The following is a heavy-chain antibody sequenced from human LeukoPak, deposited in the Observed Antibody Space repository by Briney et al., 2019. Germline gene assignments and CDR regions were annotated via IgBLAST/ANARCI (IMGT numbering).Heavy chain of an antibody. D-gene: IGHD3-10*01. CDR2: INPNSGGT. Sequence: ASVKVSCKASGYTFTGYYMHWVRQAPGQGLEWMGSINPNSGGTNYAQKFQGRVTMTRDTSISTTYMELSRLRSDDTAVYYCARGQVNRLLWVGELLSNINPFDYWGQGTLVTVSS. CDR1: GYTFTGYY. CDR3: ARGQVNRLLWVGELLSNINPFDY. V-gene: IGHV1-2*02. J-gene: IGHJ4*02.